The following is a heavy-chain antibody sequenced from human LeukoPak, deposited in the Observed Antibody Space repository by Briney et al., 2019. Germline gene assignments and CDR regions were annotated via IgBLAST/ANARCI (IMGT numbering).Heavy chain of an antibody. CDR1: GGSISSYY. CDR2: IYYSGST. CDR3: ARAPYCSSTSCYLYPDYFDY. Sequence: SETLSLTCTVSGGSISSYYWSWIRQPPGKGLEWIGYIYYSGSTYYNPSLKSRVTISVDTSKNQFSLKLSSVTAADTAVYYCARAPYCSSTSCYLYPDYFDYWGQGTLVTVSS. D-gene: IGHD2-2*01. V-gene: IGHV4-59*12. J-gene: IGHJ4*02.